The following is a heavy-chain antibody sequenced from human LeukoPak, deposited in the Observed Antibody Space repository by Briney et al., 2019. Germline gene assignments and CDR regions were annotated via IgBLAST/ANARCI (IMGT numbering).Heavy chain of an antibody. V-gene: IGHV3-66*01. Sequence: PGGSLRLSCAAPGFTVNRTYMSWVRQAPGRGLEWVSVIYSGGATYYSDSVKGRFTISRDNSKNTLYLQMNSLRAEDTAVYYCAKAQDYGGNHGLYYYYGMDVWGQGTTVTVSS. D-gene: IGHD4-23*01. CDR1: GFTVNRTY. CDR3: AKAQDYGGNHGLYYYYGMDV. CDR2: IYSGGAT. J-gene: IGHJ6*02.